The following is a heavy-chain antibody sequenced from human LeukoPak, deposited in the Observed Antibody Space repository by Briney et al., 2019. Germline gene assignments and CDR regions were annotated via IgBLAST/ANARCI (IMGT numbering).Heavy chain of an antibody. Sequence: ASVKVSCKASGGTFSSYAISWVRQAPGQGLEWMGGIIPIFGTANHAQKFQGRVTITADESTSTAYMELSSLRSEDTAVYYCARTSQGWLRNPYYYYYGMDVWGQGTTVTVSS. CDR1: GGTFSSYA. V-gene: IGHV1-69*13. CDR2: IIPIFGTA. J-gene: IGHJ6*02. CDR3: ARTSQGWLRNPYYYYYGMDV. D-gene: IGHD5-12*01.